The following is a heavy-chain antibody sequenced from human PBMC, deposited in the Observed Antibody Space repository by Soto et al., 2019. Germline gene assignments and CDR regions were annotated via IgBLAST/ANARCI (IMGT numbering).Heavy chain of an antibody. CDR2: IIPVFQTA. J-gene: IGHJ4*02. V-gene: IGHV1-69*01. Sequence: QAQLVQSGAEVKKPGSSVKVSCKASGGLFSSYPISWVRQGPGQGLEWMGGIIPVFQTAYYTQRFQGRVTITADESTNTAYMELSSLRSEGTAIYYCARGGSGYTWFNEFWGRGTLVTVSS. CDR1: GGLFSSYP. D-gene: IGHD3-22*01. CDR3: ARGGSGYTWFNEF.